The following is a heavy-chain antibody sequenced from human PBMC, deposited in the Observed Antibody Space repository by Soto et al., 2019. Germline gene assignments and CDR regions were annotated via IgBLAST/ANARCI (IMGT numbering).Heavy chain of an antibody. D-gene: IGHD3-16*01. V-gene: IGHV3-48*02. CDR2: ISGSSTI. Sequence: EVQLVESGGGLVQPGGSLRVSCAASGFTFGGYSINWVRQAPGKGLEWVSYISGSSTIYYAESVKGRFTITKNNAKNSLYLQMNSLRDEDTAVYYGARVGLGLFGMDVWGQGTTVTVSS. CDR1: GFTFGGYS. J-gene: IGHJ6*02. CDR3: ARVGLGLFGMDV.